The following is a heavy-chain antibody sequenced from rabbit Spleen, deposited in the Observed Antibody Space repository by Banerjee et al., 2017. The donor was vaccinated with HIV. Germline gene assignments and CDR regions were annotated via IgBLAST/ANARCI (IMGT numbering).Heavy chain of an antibody. J-gene: IGHJ6*01. Sequence: QSLEESGGDLVKPGAALTLTCTASGFSFSYNDYMCWVRQPPGKGPEWIACIGAAITYTTYYATWAKGRFTISKTSSTTVTLQMTSLTAADTATYFCAGDSGTSFSSYGMDLWGPGTLVTVS. D-gene: IGHD8-1*01. V-gene: IGHV1S40*01. CDR3: AGDSGTSFSSYGMDL. CDR2: IGAAITYTT. CDR1: GFSFSYNDY.